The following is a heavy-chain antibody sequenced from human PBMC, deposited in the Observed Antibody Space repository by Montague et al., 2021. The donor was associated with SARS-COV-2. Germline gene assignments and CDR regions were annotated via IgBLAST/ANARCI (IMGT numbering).Heavy chain of an antibody. V-gene: IGHV4-39*01. J-gene: IGHJ5*02. CDR3: VCEYTGSTQAS. Sequence: SETLSLTCSVSGGSIVTGDFYWAWSRQPPGKGLEWIGCIFYSGTTYYAPSLRGRVTISVDTSKNQFSLKLNSVTAADTAFYYCVCEYTGSTQASWGQRTLVTVSS. CDR2: IFYSGTT. D-gene: IGHD3-10*01. CDR1: GGSIVTGDFY.